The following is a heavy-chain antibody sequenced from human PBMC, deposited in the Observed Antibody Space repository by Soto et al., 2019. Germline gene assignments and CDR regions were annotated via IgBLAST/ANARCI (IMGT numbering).Heavy chain of an antibody. CDR2: ISAYNGNT. J-gene: IGHJ5*02. CDR3: ARDCISTSCFGNWFDP. D-gene: IGHD2-2*01. CDR1: GYTFTSYG. Sequence: QVQLVQSGAEVKKPGASVKVSCKASGYTFTSYGISWVRQAPGQGLEWMGWISAYNGNTNYAQKLQGRVTMTKDTSTSTAYMELRSLRSDDTAVYYCARDCISTSCFGNWFDPWGQGTLVTVSS. V-gene: IGHV1-18*01.